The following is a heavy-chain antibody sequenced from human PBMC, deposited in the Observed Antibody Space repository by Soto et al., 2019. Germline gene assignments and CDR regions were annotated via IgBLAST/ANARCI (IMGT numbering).Heavy chain of an antibody. CDR3: ARSQYYDFWSGYGDNYYYYGMDV. CDR1: GFTFSSYG. J-gene: IGHJ6*02. Sequence: QVQLVESGGGVVQPGRSLRLSCAASGFTFSSYGMHWVRQAPGKGLEWVAVIWYDGSNKYYADSVKGRFTISRDNSKNTLYLQMNSLRAEDTAVYYCARSQYYDFWSGYGDNYYYYGMDVWGQGTTVTVSS. CDR2: IWYDGSNK. D-gene: IGHD3-3*01. V-gene: IGHV3-33*01.